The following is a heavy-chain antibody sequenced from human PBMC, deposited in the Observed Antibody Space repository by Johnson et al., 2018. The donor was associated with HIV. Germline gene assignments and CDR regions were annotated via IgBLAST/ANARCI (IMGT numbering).Heavy chain of an antibody. V-gene: IGHV3-23*04. Sequence: VQLVESGGGLVQPGGSLRLSCAASGFTFSSYAMSWVRQAPGKGLEWVSAISGSGGSTFYADSVKGRFTISRDSSKNPLYLQMNSLRAEDTAVYYCARDRLYSSGWYGTDAFDIWGQGTMVTVSS. D-gene: IGHD6-19*01. CDR1: GFTFSSYA. J-gene: IGHJ3*02. CDR3: ARDRLYSSGWYGTDAFDI. CDR2: ISGSGGST.